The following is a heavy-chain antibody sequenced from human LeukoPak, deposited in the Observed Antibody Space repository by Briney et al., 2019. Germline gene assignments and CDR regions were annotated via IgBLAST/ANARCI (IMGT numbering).Heavy chain of an antibody. J-gene: IGHJ3*02. V-gene: IGHV4-59*01. D-gene: IGHD3-16*02. Sequence: SETLSLTCTVSGGSISSYYWSWIRQPPGKGLEWIGYIYYSGSTNYNPSLKSRVTISVDTSKNQLSLKLSSVTAADTAVYYCAGAITFGGVIVMDTDAFDIWGQGTMVTVSS. CDR2: IYYSGST. CDR1: GGSISSYY. CDR3: AGAITFGGVIVMDTDAFDI.